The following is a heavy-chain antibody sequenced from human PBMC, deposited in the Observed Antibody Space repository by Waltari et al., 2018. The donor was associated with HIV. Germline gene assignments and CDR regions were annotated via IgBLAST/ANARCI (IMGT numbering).Heavy chain of an antibody. D-gene: IGHD7-27*01. CDR3: ARDLSALGYWYFDL. V-gene: IGHV3-48*04. J-gene: IGHJ2*01. CDR1: GFSFSSSA. Sequence: EAQLVESGGGLVEPGGSLRLSCEASGFSFSSSAINWVRQAPGKGLEWVSYISSSSYTTYYADFVKGRFTISRDSAKNSLYLQMSSLRAEDTAVYYCARDLSALGYWYFDLWGRGTLVTVSS. CDR2: ISSSSYTT.